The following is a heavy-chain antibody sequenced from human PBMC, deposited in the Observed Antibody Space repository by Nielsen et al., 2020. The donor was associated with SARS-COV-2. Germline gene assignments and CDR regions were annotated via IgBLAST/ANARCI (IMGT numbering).Heavy chain of an antibody. CDR2: ISYDGSNK. Sequence: GGSLRLSCAASGFTFSSYSMNWVRQAPGKGLEWVAVISYDGSNKYYADSVKGRFTISRDSSKNTLYLQMNSLRAEDTAVYYCAKDHGGSLEWLHYLDYWGQGTLVTVSS. D-gene: IGHD3-3*01. V-gene: IGHV3-30*18. CDR1: GFTFSSYS. CDR3: AKDHGGSLEWLHYLDY. J-gene: IGHJ4*02.